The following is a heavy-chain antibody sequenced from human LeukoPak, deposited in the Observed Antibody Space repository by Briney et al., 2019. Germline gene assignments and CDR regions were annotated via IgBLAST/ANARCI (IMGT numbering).Heavy chain of an antibody. Sequence: GGSLRLSCAASGFTFSSYSMNWVRQAPGKGLEWVSYISSSSSTIYYADSVKGRFTISREIAKNSLYLQMNSLRAEDTAVYYCAELGITMIGGVWGKGTTVTISS. CDR3: AELGITMIGGV. J-gene: IGHJ6*04. CDR2: ISSSSSTI. V-gene: IGHV3-48*01. CDR1: GFTFSSYS. D-gene: IGHD3-10*02.